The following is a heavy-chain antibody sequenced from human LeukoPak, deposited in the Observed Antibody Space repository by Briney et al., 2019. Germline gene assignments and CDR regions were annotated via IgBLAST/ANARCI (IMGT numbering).Heavy chain of an antibody. CDR2: IIPILGIA. CDR1: GGTFSSYA. CDR3: ARAGGYCSSTSCYVNDY. J-gene: IGHJ4*02. V-gene: IGHV1-69*10. D-gene: IGHD2-2*01. Sequence: SVKVPCKASGGTFSSYAISWVRQAPGQGLEWMGRIIPILGIANYAQKFQGRVTITADKSTSTAYMELSSLRSEDTAVYYCARAGGYCSSTSCYVNDYWGQGTLVTVSS.